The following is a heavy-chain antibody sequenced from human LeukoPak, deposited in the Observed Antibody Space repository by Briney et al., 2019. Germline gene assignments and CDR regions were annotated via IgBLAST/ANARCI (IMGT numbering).Heavy chain of an antibody. CDR2: ISYDGTNE. D-gene: IGHD2-21*02. CDR3: AKDLDVVVTTLDY. CDR1: GFTFGSYA. V-gene: IGHV3-30*04. J-gene: IGHJ4*02. Sequence: GRSLRLSCAASGFTFGSYAIHWVRQAPGKGLEWMAVISYDGTNEYYADSVKGRFTISRDNSKNTLYLQMNSLRAEDTAIYYCAKDLDVVVTTLDYWGQGTLVTVSS.